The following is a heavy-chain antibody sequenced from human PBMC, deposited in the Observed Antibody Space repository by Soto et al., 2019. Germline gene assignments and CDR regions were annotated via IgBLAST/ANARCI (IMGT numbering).Heavy chain of an antibody. J-gene: IGHJ6*02. D-gene: IGHD2-21*01. CDR1: AGTFSSYS. CDR2: IIPMFGTA. Sequence: QVQMVQSGAEVKKPGTSVKVSCTAAAGTFSSYSITWVRQAPGQGLEWMGGIIPMFGTANYAQKFQDRVTITADQSTRTAYMELSSLRSEDTAVYYCARGVVEIRAVGYYYYAMDAWGQGTTVTVSS. V-gene: IGHV1-69*19. CDR3: ARGVVEIRAVGYYYYAMDA.